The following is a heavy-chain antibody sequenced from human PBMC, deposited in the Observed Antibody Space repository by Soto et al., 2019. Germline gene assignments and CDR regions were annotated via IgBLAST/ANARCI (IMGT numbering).Heavy chain of an antibody. D-gene: IGHD6-13*01. CDR2: INAGNGNT. Sequence: ASVKVSCKASGYTFTSYAMHWVRQAPGQRLEWMGWINAGNGNTKYSQKFQGRVTITRDTSASTAYMELSSLRSEDTAVYYCANWGGSSWYGGTDAFDIRGQGTMVTVSS. V-gene: IGHV1-3*01. CDR3: ANWGGSSWYGGTDAFDI. J-gene: IGHJ3*02. CDR1: GYTFTSYA.